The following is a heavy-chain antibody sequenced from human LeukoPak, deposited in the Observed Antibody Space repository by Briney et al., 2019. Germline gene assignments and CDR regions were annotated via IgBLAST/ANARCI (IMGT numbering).Heavy chain of an antibody. CDR3: ARGGYGDY. V-gene: IGHV4-38-2*01. CDR1: SYSISSGYY. J-gene: IGHJ4*02. Sequence: PSETLSLTCAVSSYSISSGYYWGWIRQPPGKGLEWIGNIHYSGSTYYNPSLKSRVTISVDTSKNQFSLKVSSVTAADTAVYYCARGGYGDYWGQGALVTVSS. CDR2: IHYSGST. D-gene: IGHD5-12*01.